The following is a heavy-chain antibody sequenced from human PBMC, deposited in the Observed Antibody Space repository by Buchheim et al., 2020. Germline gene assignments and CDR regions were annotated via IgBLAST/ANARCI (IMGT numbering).Heavy chain of an antibody. V-gene: IGHV3-7*01. J-gene: IGHJ4*02. Sequence: EVQLVQSGGGLVQPGGSLRRSCAASGFTFSDYWMSWVRQAPGKGLEWVANINQDGSEKKYVGSVKGRFTISRDNAENSLYLQMNSLRAEDTAVYYCVRHQMGVGATWGYWGQGAL. CDR1: GFTFSDYW. CDR2: INQDGSEK. CDR3: VRHQMGVGATWGY. D-gene: IGHD1-26*01.